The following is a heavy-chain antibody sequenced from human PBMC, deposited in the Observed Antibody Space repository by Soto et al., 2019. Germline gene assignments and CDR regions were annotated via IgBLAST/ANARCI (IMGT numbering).Heavy chain of an antibody. Sequence: PGESLKISCKGSGYSFTSYWISWVRQMPGKGLEWMGRIDPSDSYTNYSPSFQGHVTISADESVSTAYLQWSSLKASDTAMYYCARQNWNSPTYYYGMDVWGQGTTVTVSS. V-gene: IGHV5-10-1*01. CDR1: GYSFTSYW. CDR2: IDPSDSYT. J-gene: IGHJ6*02. D-gene: IGHD1-7*01. CDR3: ARQNWNSPTYYYGMDV.